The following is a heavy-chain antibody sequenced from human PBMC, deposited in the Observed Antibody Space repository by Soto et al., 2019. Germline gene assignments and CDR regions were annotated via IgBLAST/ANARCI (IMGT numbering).Heavy chain of an antibody. CDR3: ARARLRVYYFDY. CDR2: INHSGST. CDR1: GGSFSGYY. D-gene: IGHD5-18*01. Sequence: SETLSLTCAVYGGSFSGYYWSWIRQPPGKGLEWIGEINHSGSTNYNPSLKSRVTISVDTSKNQFSLKLSSVTAADTAVYYCARARLRVYYFDYWGQGTLVTVSS. J-gene: IGHJ4*02. V-gene: IGHV4-34*01.